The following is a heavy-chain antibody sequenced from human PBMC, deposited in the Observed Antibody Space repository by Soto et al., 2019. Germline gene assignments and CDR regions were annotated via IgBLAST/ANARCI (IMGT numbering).Heavy chain of an antibody. Sequence: MLQGRVTMTTDTSTRTAYMELRSLRSDDTAVYYCARESASGSRGFDYWGQGNLVTVSS. V-gene: IGHV1-18*01. CDR3: ARESASGSRGFDY. J-gene: IGHJ4*02. D-gene: IGHD3-10*01.